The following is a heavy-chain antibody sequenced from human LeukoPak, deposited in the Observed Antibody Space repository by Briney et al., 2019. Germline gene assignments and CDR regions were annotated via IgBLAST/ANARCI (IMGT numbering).Heavy chain of an antibody. D-gene: IGHD3-22*01. CDR2: IISSSYI. J-gene: IGHJ5*02. V-gene: IGHV3-21*01. CDR1: GFTFSSYC. Sequence: GGSLRLSCAASGFTFSSYCMNWVRQAPGKGLEWVSSIISSSYIYYADSVKGRLTISRDNAKKSLYLQMNSLRAEETAVYYCARVSPYDSSGYYPGVGFDPWGKGTLVTVSS. CDR3: ARVSPYDSSGYYPGVGFDP.